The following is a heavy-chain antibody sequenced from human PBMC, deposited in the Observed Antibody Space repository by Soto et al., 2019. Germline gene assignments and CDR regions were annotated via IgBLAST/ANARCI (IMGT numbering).Heavy chain of an antibody. CDR3: ARVPDTVPTGKGGFDY. Sequence: ASVKVSCKASGGTFSSYTISWVRQAPGQGLEWMGRIIPILGIANYAQKFQGRVTITADKSTSTAYMELSSLRSEDTAVYYCARVPDTVPTGKGGFDYWGQGTLVTVSS. J-gene: IGHJ4*02. D-gene: IGHD4-17*01. V-gene: IGHV1-69*02. CDR1: GGTFSSYT. CDR2: IIPILGIA.